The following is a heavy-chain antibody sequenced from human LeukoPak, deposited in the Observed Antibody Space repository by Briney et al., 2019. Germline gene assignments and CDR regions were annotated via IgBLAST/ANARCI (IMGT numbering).Heavy chain of an antibody. V-gene: IGHV4-39*01. CDR1: GGSTASSSHY. J-gene: IGHJ6*02. Sequence: SETLSLTCTVSGGSTASSSHYWGWIRQSPVKGLEWIAIMYYTGSTYYNPPLKSRVSISVDTSRNQFPLKLTSVTAADTAVYYCARHRIQPPVLMDVWGLGTTVTVSS. CDR3: ARHRIQPPVLMDV. D-gene: IGHD5-18*01. CDR2: MYYTGST.